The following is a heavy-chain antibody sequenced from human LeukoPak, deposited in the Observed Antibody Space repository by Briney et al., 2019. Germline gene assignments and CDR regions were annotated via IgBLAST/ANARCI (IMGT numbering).Heavy chain of an antibody. Sequence: GGSLRLSCAASGFTFSNAWMSWVRQAPGRGLEWVGRIKSKTDGGTADFAAPVKGRFTISRDDSKNMLFLQMNSLKTEDTAVYYCTTDRLITMVRGGRTLYYFDYWGQGTLVTVSS. D-gene: IGHD3-10*01. J-gene: IGHJ4*02. CDR3: TTDRLITMVRGGRTLYYFDY. CDR2: IKSKTDGGTA. CDR1: GFTFSNAW. V-gene: IGHV3-15*01.